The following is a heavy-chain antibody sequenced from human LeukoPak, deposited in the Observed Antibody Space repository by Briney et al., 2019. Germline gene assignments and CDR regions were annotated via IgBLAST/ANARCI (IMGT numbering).Heavy chain of an antibody. CDR1: GYTFTSYA. CDR2: INAGNGNT. D-gene: IGHD3-10*01. Sequence: ASVKVSCKASGYTFTSYAMHWVRQAPGQRLEWTGWINAGNGNTKYSQKFQGRVTITRDTSASTAYMELSSLRSEDTAVYYCASEPHYYGSGSFADYWGQGTLVTVSS. J-gene: IGHJ4*02. V-gene: IGHV1-3*01. CDR3: ASEPHYYGSGSFADY.